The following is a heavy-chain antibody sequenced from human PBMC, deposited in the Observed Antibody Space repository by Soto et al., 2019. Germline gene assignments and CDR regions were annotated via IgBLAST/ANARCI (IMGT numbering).Heavy chain of an antibody. CDR3: ARGANVLLWFGESTPGYYGMDV. V-gene: IGHV4-4*07. J-gene: IGHJ6*02. CDR2: IYTSGST. CDR1: GGSISSYY. D-gene: IGHD3-10*01. Sequence: SETLSLTCTVSGGSISSYYWSWIRQPAGKGLEWIGRIYTSGSTNYNPSLKSRVTMSVDTSKNQFSLKLSSVTAADTAVYYCARGANVLLWFGESTPGYYGMDVWGQGTTVTVSS.